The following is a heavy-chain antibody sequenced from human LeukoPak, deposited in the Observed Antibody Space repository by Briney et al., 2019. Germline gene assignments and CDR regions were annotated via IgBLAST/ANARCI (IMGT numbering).Heavy chain of an antibody. CDR3: AKLAYDILTGYYTPYWYFDL. J-gene: IGHJ2*01. CDR2: INWNGGST. CDR1: GFTFDDYG. D-gene: IGHD3-9*01. Sequence: GGSLRLSCAASGFTFDDYGMSWVRQAPGKGLEWVSGINWNGGSTGYADSVKGRFTISRDNAKNSLYLQMNSLRAEDTAVYYCAKLAYDILTGYYTPYWYFDLWGRGTLVTVSS. V-gene: IGHV3-20*04.